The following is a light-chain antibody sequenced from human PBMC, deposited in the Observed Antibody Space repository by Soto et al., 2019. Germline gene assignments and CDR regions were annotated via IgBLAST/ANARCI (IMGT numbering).Light chain of an antibody. CDR1: SSNIGSNT. V-gene: IGLV1-44*01. CDR3: AAWDDSLNGYV. Sequence: QSVLTQPPSASGTPGQRVTISCSGSSSNIGSNTVNWYQQLPGTAPKLLIYSNNQRPSGVPDRFSGSKSGTSASLAISGLQSEDEAEYYCAAWDDSLNGYVFGPGTKLTVL. J-gene: IGLJ1*01. CDR2: SNN.